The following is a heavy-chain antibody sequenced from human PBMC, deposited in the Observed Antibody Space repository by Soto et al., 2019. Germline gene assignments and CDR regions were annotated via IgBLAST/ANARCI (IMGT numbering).Heavy chain of an antibody. D-gene: IGHD3-22*01. CDR2: IDWDDDK. CDR3: ARTPNYYDSSGLYYFDY. Sequence: SGPTLVNPTQTLTLTCTFSGFSLSTSGMCVSWIRQPPGKALEWLALIDWDDDKYYSTSLKTRLTISKDTSKNQVVLTMTNMDPVDTATYYCARTPNYYDSSGLYYFDYWGQGTLGTVSS. CDR1: GFSLSTSGMC. J-gene: IGHJ4*02. V-gene: IGHV2-70*01.